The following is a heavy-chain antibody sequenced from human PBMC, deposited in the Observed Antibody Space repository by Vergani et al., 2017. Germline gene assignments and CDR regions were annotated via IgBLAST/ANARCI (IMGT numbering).Heavy chain of an antibody. V-gene: IGHV5-51*01. J-gene: IGHJ4*02. CDR1: GFSFSTYW. D-gene: IGHD3-22*01. CDR2: IFPGDSQI. CDR3: ARLYGRDSSGSKYFDY. Sequence: EVQLVQSGAEVKKPGESLKISCKGSGFSFSTYWIGWVRQMPGKGLEWMGLIFPGDSQIRSSLSFQGRVTISVDKSISTAYLQRSSLRASDSAMYYCARLYGRDSSGSKYFDYWGQGTLVTVSS.